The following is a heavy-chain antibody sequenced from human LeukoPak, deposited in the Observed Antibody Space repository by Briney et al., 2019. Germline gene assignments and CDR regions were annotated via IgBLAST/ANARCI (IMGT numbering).Heavy chain of an antibody. Sequence: GGSLRLSCAASGFTFSSYWMNWVRQAPGKGLVWVSRINSDGSSTSYADSVKGRFTISRDNAKNTLYLQMNSLRAEDTAVYYCASVSIVGATTDYWGQGTLVTVSS. D-gene: IGHD1-26*01. J-gene: IGHJ4*02. CDR3: ASVSIVGATTDY. V-gene: IGHV3-74*01. CDR2: INSDGSST. CDR1: GFTFSSYW.